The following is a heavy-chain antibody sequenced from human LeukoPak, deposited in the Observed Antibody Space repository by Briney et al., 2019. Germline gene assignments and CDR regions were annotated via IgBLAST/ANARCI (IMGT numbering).Heavy chain of an antibody. CDR2: IYYTGIT. D-gene: IGHD6-13*01. CDR1: GGSISTTSYY. CDR3: ARHSSRDAFDI. V-gene: IGHV4-39*01. Sequence: PSETLSLTCAVSGGSISTTSYYWGWIRQPPGKGLGWIGSIYYTGITFYNASLKTRVTISVDTSKNQFSLELSSVTAADTALYYCARHSSRDAFDIWGQGTMVTVSS. J-gene: IGHJ3*02.